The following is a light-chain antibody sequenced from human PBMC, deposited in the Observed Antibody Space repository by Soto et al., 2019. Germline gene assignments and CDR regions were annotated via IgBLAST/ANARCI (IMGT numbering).Light chain of an antibody. CDR3: QQYNDWPWT. CDR1: QSVSSN. CDR2: GAS. V-gene: IGKV3-15*01. Sequence: EIVMTQSPATLSVSPGERATLSCRASQSVSSNLAWYQQKPGQPPRLLIYGASTRATGFPARFSGSGSGTEFTLTISSLQSEDFAVYYCQQYNDWPWTFGHGTKVDIK. J-gene: IGKJ1*01.